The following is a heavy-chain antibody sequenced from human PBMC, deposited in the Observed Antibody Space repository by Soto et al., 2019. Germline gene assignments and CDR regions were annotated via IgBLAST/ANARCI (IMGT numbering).Heavy chain of an antibody. Sequence: QVQLVESGGGLVSPGGTLRLSCVASGFTFSDDYMTWVSQAPGRGLEWISCIRSGADSVYYADSVKGRFTISRDNAKNSLYLQIKILRAEDSAMYYCARGWLNQRFVDDWDHGTLVIVSS. J-gene: IGHJ4*01. CDR3: ARGWLNQRFVDD. V-gene: IGHV3-11*01. CDR2: IRSGADSV. D-gene: IGHD3-16*01. CDR1: GFTFSDDY.